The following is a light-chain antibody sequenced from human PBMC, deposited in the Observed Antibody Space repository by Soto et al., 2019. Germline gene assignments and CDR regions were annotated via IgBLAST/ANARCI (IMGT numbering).Light chain of an antibody. J-gene: IGLJ2*01. CDR3: SSYTSSSTVV. CDR1: SSDVGGYNY. CDR2: NVG. Sequence: QSALTQPASVSGSPGQSITISCTGTSSDVGGYNYVSWYQQHPGKAPKLMISNVGDRPSGVSNRFSGSKSGNTASLTISGLQTEDEADYSCSSYTSSSTVVFGGGTKVTVL. V-gene: IGLV2-14*03.